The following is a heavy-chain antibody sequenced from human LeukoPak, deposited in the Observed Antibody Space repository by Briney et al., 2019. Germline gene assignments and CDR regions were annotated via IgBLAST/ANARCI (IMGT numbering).Heavy chain of an antibody. Sequence: SETLSLTCTVSGGSISSSSYYWGWIRQPPGKGLEWIGSIYYSGSTYYNPSLKSRVTISVDTSKNQFSLKLSSVTAADTAVYYCARDASIAVAGLTYFDYWGQGTLVTVSS. CDR1: GGSISSSSYY. V-gene: IGHV4-39*07. D-gene: IGHD6-19*01. CDR3: ARDASIAVAGLTYFDY. CDR2: IYYSGST. J-gene: IGHJ4*02.